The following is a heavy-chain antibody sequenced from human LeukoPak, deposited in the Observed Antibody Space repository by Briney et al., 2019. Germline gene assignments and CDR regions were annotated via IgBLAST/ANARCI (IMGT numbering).Heavy chain of an antibody. J-gene: IGHJ6*03. CDR1: DDSITMYY. CDR3: ARGRVSSSTWYSTYYYYFYMDV. D-gene: IGHD1-1*01. V-gene: IGHV4-59*01. CDR2: VDHTGST. Sequence: PSETLSLTCSVSDDSITMYYWTWIRQPPGKGLEWIGYVDHTGSTNFNPSLNGRVSISRDTTNNLFSLRLRSVTAADTAVYFCARGRVSSSTWYSTYYYYFYMDVWGKGTTVTVSS.